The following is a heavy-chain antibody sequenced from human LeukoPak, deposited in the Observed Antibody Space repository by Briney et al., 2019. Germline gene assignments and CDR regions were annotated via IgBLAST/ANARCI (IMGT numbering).Heavy chain of an antibody. CDR2: IWYDGSNK. CDR1: GFTFSHFA. CDR3: ARGGEYSGYDNYFDY. V-gene: IGHV3-33*08. Sequence: GGSLRLSCEASGFTFSHFAMHWVRQAPGKGLEWVAVIWYDGSNKYYADSVKGRFTISRDNSKNTLYLQMNSLRAEDTAVYYCARGGEYSGYDNYFDYWGQGTLVTVSS. D-gene: IGHD5-12*01. J-gene: IGHJ4*02.